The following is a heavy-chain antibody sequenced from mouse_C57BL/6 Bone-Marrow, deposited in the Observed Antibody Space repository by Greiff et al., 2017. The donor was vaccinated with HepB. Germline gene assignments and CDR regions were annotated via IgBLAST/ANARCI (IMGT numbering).Heavy chain of an antibody. V-gene: IGHV1-85*01. Sequence: QVQLQQSGPELVKPGASVKLSCKASGYTFTSYDINWVKQRPGQGLEWIGWIYPRDGSTKYNEKFKGKATLTVDTSSSTAYMELHSLTSEDSAVYFCARDGYQAWFAYWGQGTLVTVSA. CDR3: ARDGYQAWFAY. CDR1: GYTFTSYD. CDR2: IYPRDGST. D-gene: IGHD2-3*01. J-gene: IGHJ3*01.